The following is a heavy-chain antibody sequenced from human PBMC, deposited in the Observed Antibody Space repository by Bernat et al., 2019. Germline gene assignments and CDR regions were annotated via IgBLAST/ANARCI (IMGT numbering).Heavy chain of an antibody. D-gene: IGHD3-3*01. J-gene: IGHJ5*02. CDR2: IYTSGST. CDR3: ARVIPLRFLAKFDP. V-gene: IGHV4-61*02. CDR1: GGSISSGSYY. Sequence: QVQLQESGPGLVKPSQTLSLTCTVSGGSISSGSYYWSWIRQPAGKGLEWIGRIYTSGSTNYNPSLKSRVTISVDTSKNQSSLKLSSVTAADTAVYYCARVIPLRFLAKFDPWGQGTLVTVSS.